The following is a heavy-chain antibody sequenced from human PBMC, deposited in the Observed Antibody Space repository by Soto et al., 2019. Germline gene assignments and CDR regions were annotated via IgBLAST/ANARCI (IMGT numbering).Heavy chain of an antibody. V-gene: IGHV4-31*03. J-gene: IGHJ5*02. CDR2: IYYSGST. CDR3: ARAYSSSWPEVWFDP. D-gene: IGHD6-13*01. CDR1: GGSISSGGYY. Sequence: PSETLSLTCTVSGGSISSGGYYWSWIRQHPGKGLEWIGYIYYSGSTYYNPSLKSRVTISVDTSKNQFSLKLSSVTAADTAVYYCARAYSSSWPEVWFDPWGQGTLVTVSS.